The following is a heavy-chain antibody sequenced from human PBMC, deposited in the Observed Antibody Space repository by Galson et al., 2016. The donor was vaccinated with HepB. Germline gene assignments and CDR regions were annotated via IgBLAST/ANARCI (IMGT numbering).Heavy chain of an antibody. CDR1: GFTFSSYA. CDR2: ISGRGGST. Sequence: SLRLSCAASGFTFSSYAMSWVRQAPGKGLEWVSGISGRGGSTYYADSVEGRFTISRDNSKNTLYLQMKGLRAEDTAVYYCAKSLLGVTLVSYYYGMDVWGQGTTVTVSS. J-gene: IGHJ6*02. D-gene: IGHD2-21*02. CDR3: AKSLLGVTLVSYYYGMDV. V-gene: IGHV3-23*01.